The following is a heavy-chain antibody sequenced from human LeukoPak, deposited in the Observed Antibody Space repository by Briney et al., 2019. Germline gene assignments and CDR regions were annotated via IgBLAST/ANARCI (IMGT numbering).Heavy chain of an antibody. D-gene: IGHD2-2*01. CDR2: IIPIFGTA. J-gene: IGHJ4*02. CDR3: ALPGGDIVVVPAAMAAFDY. V-gene: IGHV1-69*13. Sequence: GASVKVSCKASGGTFSSYAISWVRQAPGQGLEWMGGIIPIFGTANYAQKFQGRVTITADESTSIAYMELSSLRSEDTAVYYCALPGGDIVVVPAAMAAFDYWGQGTLVTVSS. CDR1: GGTFSSYA.